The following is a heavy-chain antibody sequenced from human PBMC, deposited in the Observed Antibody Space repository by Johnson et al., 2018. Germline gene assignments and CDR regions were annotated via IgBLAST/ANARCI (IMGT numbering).Heavy chain of an antibody. CDR3: VKARGGGGDRG. CDR2: VTGSGSDT. Sequence: EVQLLESGGGLVQPGGSLRLSCAASGFTFSNYAMSWVRQAPGKGLEWVSAVTGSGSDTYSPDSVKGRFTIPRDNSRNTLFLQMNSLRVEDTALAYCVKARGGGGDRGGGQGTLVTVSS. V-gene: IGHV3-23*01. CDR1: GFTFSNYA. J-gene: IGHJ4*02. D-gene: IGHD2-21*02.